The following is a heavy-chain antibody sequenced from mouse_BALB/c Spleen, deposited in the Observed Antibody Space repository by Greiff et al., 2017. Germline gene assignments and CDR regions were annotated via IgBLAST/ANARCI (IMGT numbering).Heavy chain of an antibody. CDR3: ARDNGNLYAMDY. CDR1: GFTFSSYT. J-gene: IGHJ4*01. V-gene: IGHV5-12-2*01. D-gene: IGHD2-1*01. Sequence: EVHLVESGGGLVQPGGSLKLSCAASGFTFSSYTMSWVRQTPEKRLEWVAYISNGGGSTYYPDTVKGRFTISRDNAKNNLYLQMSSLKSEDTAMYYCARDNGNLYAMDYWGQGTSVTVSS. CDR2: ISNGGGST.